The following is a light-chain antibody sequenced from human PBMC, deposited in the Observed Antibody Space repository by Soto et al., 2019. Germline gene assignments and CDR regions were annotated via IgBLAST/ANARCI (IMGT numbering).Light chain of an antibody. Sequence: QSAPTQPASVSGSPGQSITISCTGTSSDVGGYNYVSWYQQHPGKGPKLIIYDVSNRPSGVSNRFSGSKSGNTASLTISGLQAEDEADYYCSSYTTSNTRQIVFGTGTKVTVL. CDR3: SSYTTSNTRQIV. CDR1: SSDVGGYNY. V-gene: IGLV2-14*01. CDR2: DVS. J-gene: IGLJ1*01.